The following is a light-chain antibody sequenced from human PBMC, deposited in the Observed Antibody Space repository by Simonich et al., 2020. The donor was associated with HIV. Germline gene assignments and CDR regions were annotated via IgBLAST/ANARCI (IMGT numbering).Light chain of an antibody. Sequence: DIVMTQSPDSLGVSLGERATINFKSSQSVLYSSNNKNYLAWYQQKPGQPPKLLIYWASTRESGVPDRFSGSGSGTDFTLTISSLQAEDVAVYYCQQYYDTPITFGQGTRLEIK. J-gene: IGKJ5*01. CDR3: QQYYDTPIT. CDR1: QSVLYSSNNKNY. V-gene: IGKV4-1*01. CDR2: WAS.